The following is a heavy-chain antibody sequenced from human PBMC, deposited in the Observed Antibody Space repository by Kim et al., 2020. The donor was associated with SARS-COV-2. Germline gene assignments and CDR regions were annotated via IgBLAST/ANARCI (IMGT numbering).Heavy chain of an antibody. CDR3: ARDDQLSLAVVAAIPGYYYYGMDV. V-gene: IGHV3-21*01. D-gene: IGHD2-15*01. J-gene: IGHJ6*02. CDR1: GFTFSSYS. Sequence: GGSLRLSCAASGFTFSSYSMNWVRQAPGKGLEWVSSISSSSSYIYYADSVKARFTISRDNAKNSLYLQMNSLRAEDTAVYYCARDDQLSLAVVAAIPGYYYYGMDVWGQGTTVTVSS. CDR2: ISSSSSYI.